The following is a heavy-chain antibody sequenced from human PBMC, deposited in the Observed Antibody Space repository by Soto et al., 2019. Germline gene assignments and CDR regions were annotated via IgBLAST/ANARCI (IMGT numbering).Heavy chain of an antibody. CDR1: GFTFSSYA. CDR2: ISGSGGST. D-gene: IGHD2-15*01. V-gene: IGHV3-23*01. CDR3: ATAFVVVVAATPRGMDV. Sequence: AGGSLRLSCAASGFTFSSYAMSWVRQAPGKGLEWVSAISGSGGSTYYADSVKGRFTISRDNSKNTLYLQMNSLRAEDTAVYYCATAFVVVVAATPRGMDVWGQGTTVTVSS. J-gene: IGHJ6*02.